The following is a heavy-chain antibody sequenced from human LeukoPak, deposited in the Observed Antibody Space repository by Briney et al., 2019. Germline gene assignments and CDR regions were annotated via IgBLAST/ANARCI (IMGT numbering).Heavy chain of an antibody. CDR1: GGSISSGGYY. CDR2: IYYSGST. D-gene: IGHD6-25*01. J-gene: IGHJ4*02. CDR3: ASLLISSGDY. V-gene: IGHV4-31*03. Sequence: SQTLSLTCTVSGGSISSGGYYWSCLRQHPGQGLEWIGYIYYSGSTYYNPSLKSRVTISVDTSKNQFSLKLSSVTAADTAVYYCASLLISSGDYWGQGTLVTVSS.